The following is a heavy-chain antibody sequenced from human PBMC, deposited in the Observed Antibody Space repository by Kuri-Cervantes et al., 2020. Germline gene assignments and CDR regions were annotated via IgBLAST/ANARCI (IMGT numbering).Heavy chain of an antibody. J-gene: IGHJ4*02. V-gene: IGHV2-5*01. CDR3: AHRGYSSSPFDY. D-gene: IGHD6-13*01. Sequence: SGPTLVKPTQTLTLTCTFSGFSLSTSGVGVGWIRRPPGKALEWLALIYWNDDKRYSPSLKSRLTITKDTSKNQVVLTMTNVDPVDTATYYCAHRGYSSSPFDYWGQGTLVTVSS. CDR2: IYWNDDK. CDR1: GFSLSTSGVG.